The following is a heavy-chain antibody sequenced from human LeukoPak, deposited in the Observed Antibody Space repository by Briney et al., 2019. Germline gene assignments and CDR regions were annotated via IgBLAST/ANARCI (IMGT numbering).Heavy chain of an antibody. CDR2: IYYSGST. CDR1: GGSISSSSYY. J-gene: IGHJ4*02. CDR3: ASTGPDISGHYQAY. V-gene: IGHV4-39*07. D-gene: IGHD3-22*01. Sequence: PSETLSLTCTVSGGSISSSSYYWGWIRQPPGKGLEWIGSIYYSGSTDYNHSLGGRATITVDTSKNQFSLKLTSVTAADTAVYYCASTGPDISGHYQAYWGQGTLVIVSS.